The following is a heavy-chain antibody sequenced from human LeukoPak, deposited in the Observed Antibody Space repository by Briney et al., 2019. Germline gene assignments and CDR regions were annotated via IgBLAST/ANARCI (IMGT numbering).Heavy chain of an antibody. CDR2: INHSGST. J-gene: IGHJ5*02. CDR3: ASSMTNNWFDP. Sequence: SETLSLTCAVYGGSFSGYYWSWIRQPPGKGLEWIGEINHSGSTNYNPSLKSRVTILVDTSKNQFSLKLSSVTAADTAVYYCASSMTNNWFDPWGQGTLVTVSS. CDR1: GGSFSGYY. V-gene: IGHV4-34*01.